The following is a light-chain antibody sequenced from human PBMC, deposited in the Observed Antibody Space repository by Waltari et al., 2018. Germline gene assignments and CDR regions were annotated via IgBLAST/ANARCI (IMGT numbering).Light chain of an antibody. CDR3: YSSTDNSGI. CDR2: KDS. Sequence: SYELTQPSSVSVSPGQTAKITCSGDVLTKKYARWFQQKPGQAPVLMIYKDSERPSRIPARFSGSSSGATVTLTITGAQVEDEADYYCYSSTDNSGIFGGGTTLTVL. CDR1: VLTKKY. J-gene: IGLJ2*01. V-gene: IGLV3-27*01.